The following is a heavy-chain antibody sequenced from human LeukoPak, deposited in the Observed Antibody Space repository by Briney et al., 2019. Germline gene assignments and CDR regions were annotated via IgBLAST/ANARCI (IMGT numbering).Heavy chain of an antibody. V-gene: IGHV1-8*02. D-gene: IGHD5-12*01. CDR1: GGTFSSYA. Sequence: ASVKVSCKASGGTFSSYAISCVRQAPGQRPEWMGWMSPNSGDTGYAQKFQDRVTMTRNTSISTAYMELSSLRSDDTAVYYCARGPPNCGYDYWGPGTLVTVSS. J-gene: IGHJ4*02. CDR3: ARGPPNCGYDY. CDR2: MSPNSGDT.